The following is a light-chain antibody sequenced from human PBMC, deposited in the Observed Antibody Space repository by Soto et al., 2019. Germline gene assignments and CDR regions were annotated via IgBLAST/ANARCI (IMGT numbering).Light chain of an antibody. J-gene: IGLJ1*01. CDR1: SSDVGGYNY. CDR3: SSSTSNSAYV. V-gene: IGLV2-14*01. CDR2: EVS. Sequence: QSALTQPASVSRSPGHSRTISCTRTSSDVGGYNYVSWYQQHPDKAPKLRIYEVSNQPSGVSNRFSGSKSGNTASLTISGLQAEDEADYYCSSSTSNSAYVFGTGTKVTVL.